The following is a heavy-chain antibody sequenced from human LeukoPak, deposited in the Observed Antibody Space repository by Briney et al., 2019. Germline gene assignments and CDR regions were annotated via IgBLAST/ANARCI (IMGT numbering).Heavy chain of an antibody. Sequence: PGGSLRLSCAASGFTFSSYEMNWVRQAPGKGLEWISYISSSGSTIYYADSVKGRFTISRDNAKNSLYLQMNSLRAEDTAVYYCARAGSIAAAGIAFDIWGQGTMVTVSS. V-gene: IGHV3-48*03. J-gene: IGHJ3*02. CDR3: ARAGSIAAAGIAFDI. CDR2: ISSSGSTI. CDR1: GFTFSSYE. D-gene: IGHD6-13*01.